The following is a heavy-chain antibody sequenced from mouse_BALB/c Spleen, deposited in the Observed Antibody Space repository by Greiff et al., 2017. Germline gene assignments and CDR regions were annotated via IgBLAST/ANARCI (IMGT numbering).Heavy chain of an antibody. CDR3: ARIPTHYYGRAWFAY. J-gene: IGHJ3*01. Sequence: QVQLQQSGAELARPGASVKMSCKASGYTFTSYTMHWVKQRPGQGLEWIGYINPSSGYTNYNQKFKDKATLTADKSSSTAYMQLSSLTSEDSAVYYCARIPTHYYGRAWFAYWGQGTLVTVSA. V-gene: IGHV1-4*01. D-gene: IGHD1-2*01. CDR1: GYTFTSYT. CDR2: INPSSGYT.